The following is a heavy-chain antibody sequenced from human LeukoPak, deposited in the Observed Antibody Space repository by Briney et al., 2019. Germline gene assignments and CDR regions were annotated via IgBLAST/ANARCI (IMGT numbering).Heavy chain of an antibody. V-gene: IGHV1-18*01. CDR3: ARDNSVRDEAWWFNP. D-gene: IGHD5-24*01. CDR1: GYTFTSYG. Sequence: GASVKVSCKASGYTFTSYGISWVRQAPGQGLEWMGWISVYNGNTNYAQKLQGRVTMTTDTSTSTAYMELRSLKSDDTAVYYCARDNSVRDEAWWFNPWGQGTLVTVSS. CDR2: ISVYNGNT. J-gene: IGHJ5*02.